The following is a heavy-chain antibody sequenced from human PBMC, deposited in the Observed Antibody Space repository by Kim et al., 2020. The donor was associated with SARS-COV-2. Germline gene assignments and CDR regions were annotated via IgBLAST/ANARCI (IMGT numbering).Heavy chain of an antibody. CDR2: LSPNGDNT. V-gene: IGHV3-23*01. CDR1: GFSFSSYA. D-gene: IGHD2-15*01. CDR3: VRDSGSSIDHGMGV. J-gene: IGHJ6*02. Sequence: GGSLRLSCAASGFSFSSYAMSWVRQAPGKGLEWVSSLSPNGDNTYYADSVKGRFTISRDNSRNTLNLQMNSLRAEDTAVYYCVRDSGSSIDHGMGVRGQG.